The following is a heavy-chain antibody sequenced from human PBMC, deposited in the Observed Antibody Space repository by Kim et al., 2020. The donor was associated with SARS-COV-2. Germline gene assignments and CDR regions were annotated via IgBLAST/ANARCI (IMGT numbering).Heavy chain of an antibody. D-gene: IGHD2-8*01. CDR1: GGFIGTGDYH. J-gene: IGHJ4*02. CDR3: VRQKGARTYYFDS. Sequence: SETLSLTCTVSGGFIGTGDYHWGWIRQSPGKGLEWIRRIYHNGNTYYNPSLKSRVTISLDTSKNQFFLSLSSVTAADTAEFYCVRQKGARTYYFDSWGQGTLVTVSS. V-gene: IGHV4-39*01. CDR2: IYHNGNT.